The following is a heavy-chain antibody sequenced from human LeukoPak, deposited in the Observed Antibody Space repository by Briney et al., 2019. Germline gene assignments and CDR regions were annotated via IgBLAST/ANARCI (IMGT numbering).Heavy chain of an antibody. V-gene: IGHV4-39*07. D-gene: IGHD6-13*01. CDR2: IYYSGST. CDR1: GGSISSSSYY. Sequence: SETLSLTCTVSGGSISSSSYYWGWIRQPPGKGLEWIGSIYYSGSTYYNPSLKSRVTISVDTSKNQCSLKLSSVTAADTAVYYCARGESSSWYEFDYWGQGTLVTVSS. J-gene: IGHJ4*02. CDR3: ARGESSSWYEFDY.